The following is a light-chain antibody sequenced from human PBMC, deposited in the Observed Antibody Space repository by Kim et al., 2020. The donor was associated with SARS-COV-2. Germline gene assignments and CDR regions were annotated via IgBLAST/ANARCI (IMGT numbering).Light chain of an antibody. CDR1: SNRVSNQG. J-gene: IGLJ3*02. CDR2: RNN. V-gene: IGLV10-54*02. Sequence: RQTARHNCAGNSNRVSNQGAAWQQQHRGHRPKLLSYRNNHRPSGISERYGATTPGNAAALSMTGRQHEDEADYYCSALDSSRSGVCGGGTQLTVL. CDR3: SALDSSRSGV.